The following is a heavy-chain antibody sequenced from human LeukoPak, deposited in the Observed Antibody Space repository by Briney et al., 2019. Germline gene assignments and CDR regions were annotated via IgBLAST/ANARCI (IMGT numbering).Heavy chain of an antibody. CDR3: ARAVRYFDWLCAFDI. J-gene: IGHJ3*02. CDR1: GGSISSSSYY. V-gene: IGHV4-39*07. Sequence: SETLSLTCTVSGGSISSSSYYWGWIRQPPGKGLEWIGSIYYSGSTYYNPSLKSRVTISVDTSKNQFSLKLSSVTAADTAVYYCARAVRYFDWLCAFDIWGQGTMVTVSS. CDR2: IYYSGST. D-gene: IGHD3-9*01.